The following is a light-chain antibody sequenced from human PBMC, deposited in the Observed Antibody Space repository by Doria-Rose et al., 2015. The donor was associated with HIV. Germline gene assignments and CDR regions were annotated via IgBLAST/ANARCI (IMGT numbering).Light chain of an antibody. CDR2: DGS. J-gene: IGKJ1*01. V-gene: IGKV3-20*01. CDR3: HQYGTSWT. Sequence: TQSPGTLSLSPGERATLSCGASQSFSSTYLAWYQQEPGQAPSLLIYDGSTRATGIPDRFSASGSGTDFTLTINRLEPEDFALYYCHQYGTSWTFGQGTKVEI. CDR1: QSFSSTY.